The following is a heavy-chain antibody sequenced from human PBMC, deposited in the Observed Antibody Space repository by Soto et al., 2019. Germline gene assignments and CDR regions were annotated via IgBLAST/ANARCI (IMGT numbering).Heavy chain of an antibody. CDR1: GFTFSSYA. J-gene: IGHJ6*02. CDR2: ISGSGGST. V-gene: IGHV3-23*01. Sequence: AGSLRLSCAASGFTFSSYAMSCVRHAAGKGMEWVSAISGSGGSTSYADSEKGRFTISRDNSKNPLYLQMNSLRGDDTAVDYCAKFFFGATLLSPGGYGMDVWGQGTTVAGYS. D-gene: IGHD1-26*01. CDR3: AKFFFGATLLSPGGYGMDV.